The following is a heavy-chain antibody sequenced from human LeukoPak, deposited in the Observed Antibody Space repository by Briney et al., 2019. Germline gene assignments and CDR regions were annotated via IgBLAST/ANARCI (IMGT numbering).Heavy chain of an antibody. J-gene: IGHJ3*02. Sequence: GGSLRLSCAASGFTFSSYGMHWVRQAPGKGLEWVAVISYDGSNKYYADSVKGRFTISRDNSKNTLYLQMNSLRAEDTAVYYCAKELGSLIPREDASDIWGQGTMVTVSS. D-gene: IGHD2-21*01. CDR3: AKELGSLIPREDASDI. CDR2: ISYDGSNK. V-gene: IGHV3-30*18. CDR1: GFTFSSYG.